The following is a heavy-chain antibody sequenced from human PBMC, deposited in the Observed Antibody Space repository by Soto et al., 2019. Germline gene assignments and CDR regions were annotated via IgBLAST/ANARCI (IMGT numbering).Heavy chain of an antibody. D-gene: IGHD5-12*01. J-gene: IGHJ4*02. V-gene: IGHV4-59*01. Sequence: TLSLTCTVSGGSISRYYWSWIRQPPGKGLEWIGYIYYSGSTNYNPSLKSRVTISVDTSKNQFSLKLSSVTAADTAVYYCATTYGGYSRYGNFDYWGQGTLVTVSS. CDR1: GGSISRYY. CDR2: IYYSGST. CDR3: ATTYGGYSRYGNFDY.